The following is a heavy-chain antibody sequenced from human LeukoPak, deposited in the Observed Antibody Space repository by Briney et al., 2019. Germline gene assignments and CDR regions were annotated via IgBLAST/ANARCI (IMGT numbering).Heavy chain of an antibody. CDR3: ARVRYGDSPFDY. CDR1: GFTFSSYS. V-gene: IGHV3-21*01. Sequence: GGSLRLSCAASGFTFSSYSMNWVRQAPGKGLEWVSSISSSSSYIYYADSVKGRFTISGDNAKNSLYLQMNSLRAEDTAVYYCARVRYGDSPFDYWGQGTLVTVSS. D-gene: IGHD4-17*01. CDR2: ISSSSSYI. J-gene: IGHJ4*02.